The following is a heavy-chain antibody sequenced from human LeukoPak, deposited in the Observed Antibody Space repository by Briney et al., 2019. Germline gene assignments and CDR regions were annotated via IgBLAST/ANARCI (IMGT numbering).Heavy chain of an antibody. J-gene: IGHJ4*02. V-gene: IGHV3-7*01. CDR1: GFTFSTYW. CDR2: IKLDGSEK. Sequence: PGGSLRLSCAASGFTFSTYWMSWVRQAPGKGLEWVANIKLDGSEKYYVDSVKGRFTISRDNAKNSLYLQMNSLRAEDTAVYYCARDYAVRHHLVIYYFEYWGQGTLVTVSS. CDR3: ARDYAVRHHLVIYYFEY. D-gene: IGHD3-9*01.